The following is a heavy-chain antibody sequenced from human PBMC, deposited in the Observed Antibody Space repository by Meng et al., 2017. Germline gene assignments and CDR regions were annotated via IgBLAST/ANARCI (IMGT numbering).Heavy chain of an antibody. D-gene: IGHD2-2*01. J-gene: IGHJ3*02. CDR2: ISAYNGNT. CDR3: AREGYCSSTSCYAFDI. Sequence: ASVKVSCKASGYTFTSYGISWVRQAPGQGLEWMGWISAYNGNTNYAQKLQGRVTMTTDTSTSTAYMELRSLRSEDTAVYYCAREGYCSSTSCYAFDIWGQGTMVTVSS. CDR1: GYTFTSYG. V-gene: IGHV1-18*01.